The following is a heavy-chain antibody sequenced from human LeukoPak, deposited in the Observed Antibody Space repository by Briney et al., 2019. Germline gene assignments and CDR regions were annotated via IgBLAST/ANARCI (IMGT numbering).Heavy chain of an antibody. CDR1: GFTFDDYA. Sequence: GGSLRLSCAASGFTFDDYAMHWVRQAPGKGLEWVSLISGDGGSTYYADSVKGRFTISRDNAKNSLYLQMNSLRAEDTAVYYCARGTSIGWFGHFWGQGTLVTVSS. V-gene: IGHV3-43*02. D-gene: IGHD6-19*01. J-gene: IGHJ4*02. CDR3: ARGTSIGWFGHF. CDR2: ISGDGGST.